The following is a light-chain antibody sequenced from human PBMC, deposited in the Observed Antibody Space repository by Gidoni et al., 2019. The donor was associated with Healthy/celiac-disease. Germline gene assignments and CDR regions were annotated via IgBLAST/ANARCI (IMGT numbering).Light chain of an antibody. V-gene: IGKV3-20*01. CDR3: QQYGSTPPYT. Sequence: ERATLSCRPSQSVSSSYLAWYQQKHGQAPRHLIYGASSRATGLPDRFSGSGSGTDFTLTISRLEPEDVAVYYCQQYGSTPPYTFGQGTKLEIK. J-gene: IGKJ2*01. CDR2: GAS. CDR1: QSVSSSY.